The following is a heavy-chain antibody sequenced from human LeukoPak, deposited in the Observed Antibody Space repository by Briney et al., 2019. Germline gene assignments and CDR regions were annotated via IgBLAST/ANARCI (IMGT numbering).Heavy chain of an antibody. Sequence: EGSLRLSCAASGFTFSSYGMHWVRQAPGKGLEWVAFIRYDGSNKYYADSVKGRFTISRDNAKNTLYLQMNSLRAEDTAVYYCARVSIGWYHFDYWGQGTLVTVSS. D-gene: IGHD6-19*01. V-gene: IGHV3-30*02. CDR3: ARVSIGWYHFDY. CDR2: IRYDGSNK. CDR1: GFTFSSYG. J-gene: IGHJ4*02.